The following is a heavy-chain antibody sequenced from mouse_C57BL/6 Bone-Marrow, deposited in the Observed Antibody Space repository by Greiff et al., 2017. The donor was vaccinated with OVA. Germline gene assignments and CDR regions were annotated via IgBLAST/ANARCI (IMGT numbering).Heavy chain of an antibody. J-gene: IGHJ4*01. CDR2: IDPETGGT. CDR1: GYTFTDYE. Sequence: VQVVESGAELVRPGASVTLSCKASGYTFTDYEMHWVKQTPVHGLEWIGAIDPETGGTAYNQKFKGKAILTADKSSSTAYMELRSLTSEVSAVYYCTRGYSNYYAMDYWGQGTSVTVSS. CDR3: TRGYSNYYAMDY. D-gene: IGHD2-5*01. V-gene: IGHV1-15*01.